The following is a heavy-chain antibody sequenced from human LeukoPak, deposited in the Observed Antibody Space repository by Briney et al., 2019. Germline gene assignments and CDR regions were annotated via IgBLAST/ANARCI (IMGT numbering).Heavy chain of an antibody. CDR3: ARERIVTYYGSGSYYTPSGKGY. CDR2: INPNSGGT. Sequence: ASVKVSCKASGYTFTGYYMHWVRQAPGQGLEWMGWINPNSGGTNYAQKFQGGVTMTRDTSISTAYMELSRLRSDDTAVYYCARERIVTYYGSGSYYTPSGKGYWGQGTLVTVSS. V-gene: IGHV1-2*02. CDR1: GYTFTGYY. J-gene: IGHJ4*02. D-gene: IGHD3-10*01.